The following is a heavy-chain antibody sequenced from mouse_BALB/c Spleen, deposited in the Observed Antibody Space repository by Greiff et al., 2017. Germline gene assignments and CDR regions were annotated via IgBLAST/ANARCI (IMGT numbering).Heavy chain of an antibody. CDR2: ISYSGST. Sequence: EVQLQESGPGLVKPSQSLSLTCTVTGYSITSDYAWNWIRQFPGNKLEWMGYISYSGSTSYNPSLKSRISITRDTSKNQFFLQLNSVTTEDTATYYCARPLYYDYDGLAYWGQGTLVTVSA. J-gene: IGHJ3*01. D-gene: IGHD2-4*01. CDR1: GYSITSDYA. CDR3: ARPLYYDYDGLAY. V-gene: IGHV3-2*02.